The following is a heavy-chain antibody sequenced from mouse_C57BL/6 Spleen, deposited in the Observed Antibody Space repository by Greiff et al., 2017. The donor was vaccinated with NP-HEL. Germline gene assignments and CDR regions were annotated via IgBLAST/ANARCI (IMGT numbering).Heavy chain of an antibody. Sequence: EVKLVESGGGLVKPGGSLKLSCAASGFTFSSYAMSWVRQTPEKRLEWVATISDGGSYTYYPDNVTGRFTISRDNAKNNLYLQMSHLKSEDTAMYYCARGVYYGNYVGWYFDVWGTGTTVTVSS. CDR3: ARGVYYGNYVGWYFDV. CDR2: ISDGGSYT. D-gene: IGHD2-1*01. V-gene: IGHV5-4*03. J-gene: IGHJ1*03. CDR1: GFTFSSYA.